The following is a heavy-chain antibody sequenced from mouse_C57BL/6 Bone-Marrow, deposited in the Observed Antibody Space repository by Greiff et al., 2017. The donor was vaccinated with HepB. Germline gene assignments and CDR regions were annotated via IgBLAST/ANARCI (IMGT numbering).Heavy chain of an antibody. CDR3: ARGGNYLYYFDY. CDR1: GFTFSSYG. Sequence: VQLKQSGGDLVKPGGSLKLSCAASGFTFSSYGMSWVRQTPDKRLEWVATISSGGSYTYYPDSVKGRFTISRDNAKNTLYLQMSSLKSEDTAMYYCARGGNYLYYFDYWGQGTTLTVSS. J-gene: IGHJ2*01. CDR2: ISSGGSYT. V-gene: IGHV5-6*01. D-gene: IGHD2-1*01.